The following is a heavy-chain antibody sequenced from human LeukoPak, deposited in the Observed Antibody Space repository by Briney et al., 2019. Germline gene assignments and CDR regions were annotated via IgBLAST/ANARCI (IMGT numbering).Heavy chain of an antibody. V-gene: IGHV3-30*04. Sequence: GRSPRLSCAASGFTFSSYAMHWVRQAPGKGLEWVAVISYDGSNKYYADSVKGRFTISRDNSKNTLYLQMNSLRAEDTAVYYCARIRRGAARGSSDYWGQGTLVTVSS. CDR3: ARIRRGAARGSSDY. J-gene: IGHJ4*02. CDR2: ISYDGSNK. D-gene: IGHD6-6*01. CDR1: GFTFSSYA.